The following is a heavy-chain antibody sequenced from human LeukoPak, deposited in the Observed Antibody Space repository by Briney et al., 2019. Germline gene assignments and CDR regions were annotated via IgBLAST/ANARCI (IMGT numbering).Heavy chain of an antibody. J-gene: IGHJ6*03. CDR3: ARGYSSGWYETPYYYYYMDV. V-gene: IGHV4-39*07. CDR2: IYYSGST. CDR1: GGSISSSSYY. D-gene: IGHD6-19*01. Sequence: PSETLSLTCTVSGGSISSSSYYWGWIRQPPGKGLEWIGSIYYSGSTYYNPSLKSRVTISVDKSKNQFSLKLSSVTAADTAVYYCARGYSSGWYETPYYYYYMDVWGKGTTVTISS.